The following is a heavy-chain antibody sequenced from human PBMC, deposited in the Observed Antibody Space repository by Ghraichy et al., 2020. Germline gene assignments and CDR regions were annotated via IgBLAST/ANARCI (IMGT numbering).Heavy chain of an antibody. J-gene: IGHJ5*02. CDR1: GGSISSRRDY. CDR2: VYYNGTS. CDR3: ARQGGYCSGGDCYLNWFDP. Sequence: SETLSLSCTVSGGSISSRRDYWGWIRQPPGKGLEWVGSVYYNGTSDYNPSLKSRVTISVDTSNNQFSLNLSSMTATDTAVYYCARQGGYCSGGDCYLNWFDPWGQGTLVTVSS. D-gene: IGHD2-21*02. V-gene: IGHV4-39*01.